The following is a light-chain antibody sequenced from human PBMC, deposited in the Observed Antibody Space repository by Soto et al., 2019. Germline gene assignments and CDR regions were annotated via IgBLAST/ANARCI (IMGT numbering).Light chain of an antibody. CDR2: DAS. CDR1: QSVGSN. J-gene: IGKJ2*01. Sequence: EIVMTQSPATLSVSPGERATLSCRASQSVGSNLAWYHQKPGQAPRLLIFDASTRATGVPGRFSGSVSGTEFTLTITSLKSEDFAVYYCQQYDNRPYTFGQGTKLEIK. V-gene: IGKV3-15*01. CDR3: QQYDNRPYT.